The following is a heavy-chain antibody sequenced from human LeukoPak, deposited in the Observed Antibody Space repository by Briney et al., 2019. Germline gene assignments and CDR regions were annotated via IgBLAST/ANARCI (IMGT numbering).Heavy chain of an antibody. V-gene: IGHV3-23*01. Sequence: GGSLRLSCAASGFTFGSYGMSWVRQAPGKGLEWVSGISGSGGSTYYADSVKGRFTISRDNSKNTLSLQMSSLRVEDTAVYYCAKGEYGGKGGDYWGQGTLVTVSS. CDR2: ISGSGGST. J-gene: IGHJ4*02. CDR3: AKGEYGGKGGDY. D-gene: IGHD4-23*01. CDR1: GFTFGSYG.